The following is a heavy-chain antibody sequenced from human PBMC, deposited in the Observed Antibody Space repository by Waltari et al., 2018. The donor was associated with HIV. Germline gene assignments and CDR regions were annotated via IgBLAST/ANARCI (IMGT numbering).Heavy chain of an antibody. V-gene: IGHV3-30-3*01. D-gene: IGHD3-10*01. Sequence: QVQLVESGGGVVQPGRSLRLSCVASGLSFTSYAMHWVRQAPGKGLEWVSLISYDGDNKYYADSVKSRFTISKDSSKNTLYLQMDSLRSEDTAVYYCVKDRGYGLGSYRHLEHWGQGTLVTVSS. CDR1: GLSFTSYA. CDR2: ISYDGDNK. CDR3: VKDRGYGLGSYRHLEH. J-gene: IGHJ4*02.